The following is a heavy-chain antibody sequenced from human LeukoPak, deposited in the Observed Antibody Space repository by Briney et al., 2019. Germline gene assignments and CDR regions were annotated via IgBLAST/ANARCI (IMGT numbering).Heavy chain of an antibody. V-gene: IGHV3-48*03. CDR3: ALTRGYAGYDLDS. CDR2: ISSSGRTT. D-gene: IGHD5-12*01. CDR1: GFTFSSYE. J-gene: IGHJ4*02. Sequence: PGGSLRLSCAASGFTFSSYEMNWVRQPPGKGLEWVSFISSSGRTTYYADSVKGRITISRDNAKNSLHLQLDSLRVEDTAVYYCALTRGYAGYDLDSWGQGTLVTVSS.